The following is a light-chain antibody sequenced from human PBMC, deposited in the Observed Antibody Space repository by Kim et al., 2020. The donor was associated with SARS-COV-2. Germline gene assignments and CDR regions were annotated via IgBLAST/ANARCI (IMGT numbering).Light chain of an antibody. CDR1: KGIISTY. V-gene: IGKV3-20*01. Sequence: SPGGGATPPCRASKGIISTYLAWFQQKPGQAPRILMYGASYRATDIPDRFSGSASGTVFTLTISRLEPEDSAVYYCHYYGTSFLTFGGGTKVDIK. J-gene: IGKJ4*01. CDR2: GAS. CDR3: HYYGTSFLT.